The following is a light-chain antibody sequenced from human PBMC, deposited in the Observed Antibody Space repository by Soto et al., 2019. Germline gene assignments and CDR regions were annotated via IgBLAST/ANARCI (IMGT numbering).Light chain of an antibody. V-gene: IGKV3-11*01. CDR2: GAS. J-gene: IGKJ3*01. CDR1: QSVSSY. Sequence: EIVLTQSPATLSLSPGERATLSCRASQSVSSYLAWYQQKPGQAPRLLIYGASNRATGIPARFSGSGSGTDFTLTISSLEPEDFAVYYCQQYDNWPPFTFGPGTKVDI. CDR3: QQYDNWPPFT.